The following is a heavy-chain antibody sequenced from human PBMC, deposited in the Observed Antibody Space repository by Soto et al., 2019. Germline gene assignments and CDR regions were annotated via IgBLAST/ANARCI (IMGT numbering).Heavy chain of an antibody. D-gene: IGHD6-13*01. CDR3: AGPSIAAAGYYYYYYGMDV. J-gene: IGHJ6*02. Sequence: SETLSLTCTVSGGSISSSSYYWGWIRQPPGKGLEWIGSIYYSGSTYYNPSLKSRVTISVDTSKNQFSLKLSSVTAADTAVYYCAGPSIAAAGYYYYYYGMDVWGQGTTVTVSS. CDR1: GGSISSSSYY. V-gene: IGHV4-39*01. CDR2: IYYSGST.